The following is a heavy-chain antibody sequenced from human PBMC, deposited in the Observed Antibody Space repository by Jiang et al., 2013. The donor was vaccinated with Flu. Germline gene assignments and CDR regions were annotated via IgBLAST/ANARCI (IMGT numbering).Heavy chain of an antibody. V-gene: IGHV4-61*01. J-gene: IGHJ5*02. CDR3: ARGIINWFDP. CDR2: IYYSGST. CDR1: GGSVSSGSYY. D-gene: IGHD3-10*01. Sequence: SLTCTVSGGSVSSGSYYWSWIWQPPGKGLEWIGYIYYSGSTNYNPSLKSRVTISVDTSKNQFSLKLSSVTAADTAVYYCARGIINWFDPWGQGTLVTVSS.